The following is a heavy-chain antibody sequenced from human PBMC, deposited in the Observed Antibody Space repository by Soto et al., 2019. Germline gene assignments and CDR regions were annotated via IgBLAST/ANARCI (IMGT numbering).Heavy chain of an antibody. Sequence: SVKVSCKASGGTFSSYAISWVRQAPGQGLEWMGGIIPIFGTANYAQKFQGRVTITADESTSTAYMELSSLRSEDTAVYYCARGLRCSGGSCHDAFDIWGQGTMVT. CDR2: IIPIFGTA. J-gene: IGHJ3*02. CDR1: GGTFSSYA. D-gene: IGHD2-15*01. CDR3: ARGLRCSGGSCHDAFDI. V-gene: IGHV1-69*13.